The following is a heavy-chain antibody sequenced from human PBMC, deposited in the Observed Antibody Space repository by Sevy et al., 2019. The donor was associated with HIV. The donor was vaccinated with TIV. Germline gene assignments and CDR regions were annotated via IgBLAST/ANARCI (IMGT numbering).Heavy chain of an antibody. Sequence: GGSLRLSCAASGFTFSSYAMSWVRQAPGKGLEWVSAISGSGGSTYYADSVKGRFTISRDNSKNTLYLQMNSLRAEHTAVYYCAKPPPAIVVVPAVHGMDVWGQGTTVTVSS. D-gene: IGHD2-2*01. CDR2: ISGSGGST. CDR1: GFTFSSYA. V-gene: IGHV3-23*01. CDR3: AKPPPAIVVVPAVHGMDV. J-gene: IGHJ6*02.